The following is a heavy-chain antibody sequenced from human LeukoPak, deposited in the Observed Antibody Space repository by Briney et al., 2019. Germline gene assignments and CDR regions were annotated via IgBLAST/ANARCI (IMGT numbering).Heavy chain of an antibody. D-gene: IGHD4-17*01. V-gene: IGHV1-8*01. J-gene: IGHJ6*03. CDR1: GYTFTSYD. Sequence: ASVKVSCKASGYTFTSYDINWVRQATGQGLEWMGWMNPNSGNTGYAQKFQGRVTMTRDMSTSTVYMELSSLRSEDTAVYYCARDLLYYGDYLYYYYYMDVWGKGTTVTVSS. CDR2: MNPNSGNT. CDR3: ARDLLYYGDYLYYYYYMDV.